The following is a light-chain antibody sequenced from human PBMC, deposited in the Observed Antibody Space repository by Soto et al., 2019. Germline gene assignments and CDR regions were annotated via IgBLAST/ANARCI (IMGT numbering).Light chain of an antibody. CDR3: SSYTSSSSVL. Sequence: QSALTQPASMSGSPGQSITICCTGTSSDIGGYYYVSWYQHHPGKVPKLMIFEVSNRPSGVSDRFSGSKSGDTASLTISGLQAEDEAVYYCSSYTSSSSVLFGGGTKLTVL. CDR1: SSDIGGYYY. J-gene: IGLJ2*01. V-gene: IGLV2-14*01. CDR2: EVS.